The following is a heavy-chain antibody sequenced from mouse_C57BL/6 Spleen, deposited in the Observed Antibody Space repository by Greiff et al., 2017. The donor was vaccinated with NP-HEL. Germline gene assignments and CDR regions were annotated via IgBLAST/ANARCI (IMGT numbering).Heavy chain of an antibody. CDR1: GYTFTSYW. CDR2: IHPNSGST. V-gene: IGHV1-64*01. CDR3: ARYDGYYWYFDV. Sequence: LQQPGAELVKPGASVKLSCKASGYTFTSYWMHWVKQRPGQGLEWIGMIHPNSGSTNYNEKFKSKATLTVDKSSSTAYMQLSSLTSEDSAVYYCARYDGYYWYFDVWGTGTTVTVSS. D-gene: IGHD2-3*01. J-gene: IGHJ1*03.